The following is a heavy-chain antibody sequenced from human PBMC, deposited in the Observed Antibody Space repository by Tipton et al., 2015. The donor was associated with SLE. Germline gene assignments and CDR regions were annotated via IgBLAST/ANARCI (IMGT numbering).Heavy chain of an antibody. CDR3: ATRYYDYIWGGSRKYFFDY. D-gene: IGHD3-16*01. J-gene: IGHJ4*02. CDR2: IYHTGGT. V-gene: IGHV4-38-2*01. CDR1: GYSISSGYY. Sequence: GLVKPSEILSLTCGVSGYSISSGYYWGWIRQPPGKGLEWIGSIYHTGGTHYNPSLKSRVTISVDTSENQFSLKLTSVTAADTAVYYCATRYYDYIWGGSRKYFFDYWGQGALVTVSS.